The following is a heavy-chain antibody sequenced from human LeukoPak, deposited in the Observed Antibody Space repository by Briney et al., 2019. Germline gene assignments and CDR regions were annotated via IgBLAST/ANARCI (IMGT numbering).Heavy chain of an antibody. CDR2: ISSNGGSI. CDR1: GFTFSDYA. Sequence: GGSLRLSCAASGFTFSDYAMHWVRQAPGKELEYVSAISSNGGSIHYANSVKGRFTISRDNSKNTLYLQMDSLRAEDMAVYYCAREKPPYGDYPGPFDYWGQGTLVTVSS. CDR3: AREKPPYGDYPGPFDY. J-gene: IGHJ4*02. D-gene: IGHD4-17*01. V-gene: IGHV3-64*01.